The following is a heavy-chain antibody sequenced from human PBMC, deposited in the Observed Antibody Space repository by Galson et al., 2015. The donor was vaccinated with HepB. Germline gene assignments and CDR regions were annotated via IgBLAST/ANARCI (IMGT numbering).Heavy chain of an antibody. CDR2: IWYDGSNK. Sequence: SLRLSCAASGFTFSSYGMHWVRQAPGKGLEWVAVIWYDGSNKYYADSVKGRFTISRDNSKNTLYLQMNSLRADDTAVYYCARDGVGIPEIAAAGKGGMDVWGQGTTVTVSS. CDR1: GFTFSSYG. J-gene: IGHJ6*02. CDR3: ARDGVGIPEIAAAGKGGMDV. V-gene: IGHV3-33*08. D-gene: IGHD6-13*01.